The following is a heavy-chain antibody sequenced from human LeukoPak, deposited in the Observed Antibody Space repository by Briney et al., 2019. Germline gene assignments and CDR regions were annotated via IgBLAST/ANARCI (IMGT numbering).Heavy chain of an antibody. CDR1: GYTFTSYS. D-gene: IGHD6-6*01. CDR3: ARREYSTSFDY. CDR2: INPSGGST. Sequence: ASVKVSCKASGYTFTSYSVHWVRQAPGQGLEWMGIINPSGGSTSYAQKFQGRVTMTRVTSTSTVYMELSSLRSDDTAVYYCARREYSTSFDYWGQGTLVTVSS. V-gene: IGHV1-46*01. J-gene: IGHJ4*02.